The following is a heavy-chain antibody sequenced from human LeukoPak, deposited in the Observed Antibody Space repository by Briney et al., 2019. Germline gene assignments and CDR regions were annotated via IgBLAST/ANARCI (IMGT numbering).Heavy chain of an antibody. V-gene: IGHV4-59*01. CDR3: ASSSGWPRSVDY. CDR1: GGSISSYC. J-gene: IGHJ4*02. D-gene: IGHD6-19*01. Sequence: SETLSLTCTVSGGSISSYCWSWIRQPPGKGLEWIGYIYYSGSTNYNPSLKSRVTISVDTSKNQFSLKLSSVTAADTAVYYCASSSGWPRSVDYWGQGTLVTVSS. CDR2: IYYSGST.